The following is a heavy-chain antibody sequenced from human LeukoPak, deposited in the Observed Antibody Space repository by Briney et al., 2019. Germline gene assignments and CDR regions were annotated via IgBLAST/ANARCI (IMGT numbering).Heavy chain of an antibody. CDR2: INYSGNT. J-gene: IGHJ5*02. Sequence: PSETLSLTCTVSGGSVSSTTYYWSWIRQPPGKGLEWIASINYSGNTFYSPSLKSRVTISVDTSKNQFSLKLSSVTATDTAVYYCASQETRYSIAASETWGQGTLVTVSS. CDR1: GGSVSSTTYY. CDR3: ASQETRYSIAASET. D-gene: IGHD6-13*01. V-gene: IGHV4-39*01.